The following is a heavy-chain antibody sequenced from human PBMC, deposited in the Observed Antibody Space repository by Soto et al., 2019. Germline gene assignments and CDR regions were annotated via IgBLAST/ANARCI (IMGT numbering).Heavy chain of an antibody. V-gene: IGHV4-59*01. CDR1: GGSISGSY. J-gene: IGHJ4*02. Sequence: SETLSLTCSVSGGSISGSYWSWIRQSLGKGLEWLGYVYYTGSTNYSPSLRSRVSISVDTSKNEFSLRLSSVTAADTAVYFCARSVAVPGAHIDYWGQGTQVTVSS. CDR2: VYYTGST. D-gene: IGHD6-19*01. CDR3: ARSVAVPGAHIDY.